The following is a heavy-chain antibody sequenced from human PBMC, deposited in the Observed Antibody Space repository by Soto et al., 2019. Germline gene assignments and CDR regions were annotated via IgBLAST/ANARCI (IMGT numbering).Heavy chain of an antibody. V-gene: IGHV3-48*01. D-gene: IGHD1-1*01. CDR1: GFTFSSYS. Sequence: ESGGGLVQPGGSLRLSCAASGFTFSSYSMNWVRQAPGKGLEWVSYISSSGSSISYTDSVKGRFTISRDNAKNSLYLQMNGLGAEDTAVYYCARSRYNDYWGQGTLVTVSS. CDR3: ARSRYNDY. CDR2: ISSSGSSI. J-gene: IGHJ4*02.